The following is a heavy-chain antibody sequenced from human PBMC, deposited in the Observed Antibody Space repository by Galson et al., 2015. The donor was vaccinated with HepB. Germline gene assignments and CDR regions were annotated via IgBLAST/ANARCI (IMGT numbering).Heavy chain of an antibody. D-gene: IGHD6-13*01. J-gene: IGHJ4*02. V-gene: IGHV3-21*01. Sequence: SLRLSCAASGFTFSSYSMNWVRQAPGKGLEWVSSISSSSSYIYYADSVKGRFTISRDNAKNSLYLQMNSLRAEDTAVYYCARGGSGSSWGGDYWGQGTLVTVSS. CDR2: ISSSSSYI. CDR3: ARGGSGSSWGGDY. CDR1: GFTFSSYS.